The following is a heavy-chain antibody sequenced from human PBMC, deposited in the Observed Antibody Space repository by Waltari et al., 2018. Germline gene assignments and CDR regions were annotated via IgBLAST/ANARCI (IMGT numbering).Heavy chain of an antibody. V-gene: IGHV3-23*01. CDR1: GFPFRTFA. Sequence: EVRMLESGGGLVHPGGSLRLSCAASGFPFRTFAMKWVRQAPGRGLEWVSGISASGGDTNYADSVKGRFTIARDNSKNTVYLQMSSLRADDTAVYYCAKDRGPFSNSWSSFDHWGQGTLVTVSS. D-gene: IGHD2-2*01. J-gene: IGHJ4*02. CDR3: AKDRGPFSNSWSSFDH. CDR2: ISASGGDT.